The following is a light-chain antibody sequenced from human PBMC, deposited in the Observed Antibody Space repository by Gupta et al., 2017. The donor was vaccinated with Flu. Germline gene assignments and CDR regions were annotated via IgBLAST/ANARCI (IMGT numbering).Light chain of an antibody. CDR3: QQSDIFPLT. V-gene: IGKV1-39*01. CDR1: ESITTY. Sequence: DIQMTQSPSSLSASVGDSVTITCRASESITTYLNWYQQKSGKAPNLLINVASSLQSGVPARFNGGGSGTKFTLTISRLQPDDFATYYCQQSDIFPLTFGGGTKVQI. CDR2: VAS. J-gene: IGKJ4*01.